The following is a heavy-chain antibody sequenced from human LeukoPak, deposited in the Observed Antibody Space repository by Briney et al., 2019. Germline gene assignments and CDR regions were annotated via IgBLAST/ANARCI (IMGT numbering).Heavy chain of an antibody. D-gene: IGHD3-22*01. V-gene: IGHV3-23*01. CDR1: GFAFSSYT. J-gene: IGHJ4*02. CDR2: IVGSGGST. CDR3: ARADYYETSGPFGY. Sequence: GGSLRLSCAASGFAFSSYTMSWVRQAPGKGLEWVSAIVGSGGSTFYADSVKGRFTISRDNAKNSLYLQMNSLRAEDTAVYYCARADYYETSGPFGYWGQGTLVIVSS.